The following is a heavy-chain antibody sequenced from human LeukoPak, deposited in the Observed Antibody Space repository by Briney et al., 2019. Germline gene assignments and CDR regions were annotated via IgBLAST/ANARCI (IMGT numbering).Heavy chain of an antibody. CDR1: RFTLGTYW. CDR3: ARDSGYNAFDY. V-gene: IGHV3-7*05. D-gene: IGHD5-12*01. J-gene: IGHJ4*02. Sequence: GGSLRLSCAASRFTLGTYWMSWVRQAPGKGLEWVANIKQDGNEKYYVDSVEGRFTISRDNAKNSLYLQMSSLRVEDTAMYYCARDSGYNAFDYWGQGTLVTVSS. CDR2: IKQDGNEK.